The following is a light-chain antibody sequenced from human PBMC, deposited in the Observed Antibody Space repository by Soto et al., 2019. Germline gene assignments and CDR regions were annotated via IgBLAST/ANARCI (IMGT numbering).Light chain of an antibody. CDR1: QSVSTN. J-gene: IGKJ1*01. V-gene: IGKV3-15*01. CDR3: QQYNNCPS. Sequence: EIVMTQSPATLSVSPGERATLSCRASQSVSTNLAWYQQKPGQAPRLLIFGASTRATGFPARFSGSGSGTEFTLTISSLQSEDFAVYYCQQYNNCPSFGQGTKVEIK. CDR2: GAS.